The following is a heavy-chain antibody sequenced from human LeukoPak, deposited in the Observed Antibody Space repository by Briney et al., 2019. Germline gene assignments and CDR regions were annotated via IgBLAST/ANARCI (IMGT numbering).Heavy chain of an antibody. D-gene: IGHD3-22*01. CDR1: GFTFSNAW. J-gene: IGHJ4*02. V-gene: IGHV3-15*01. CDR2: IKSKTDGGTT. Sequence: GGSLRLSCAASGFTFSNAWMSWVRQAPGKGLEWVGRIKSKTDGGTTDYAAPEKGRFTISRDDSKNTLYLQMHSLKTEDTAVYYCTTGYDSSGYYYACGTDYWGQGTLVTVSS. CDR3: TTGYDSSGYYYACGTDY.